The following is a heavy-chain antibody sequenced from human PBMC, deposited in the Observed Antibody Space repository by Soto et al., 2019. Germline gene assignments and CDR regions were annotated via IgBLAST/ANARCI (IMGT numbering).Heavy chain of an antibody. Sequence: GGSLRLSCAASGFTFSSYSMNWVRQAPGKGLEWVSYISSSSTIYYADSVKGRFTISRDNAKNSLYLQMNSLRDEDTAVYYCARQTYYDFWSGYWSPFDYWGQGTLVTVS. V-gene: IGHV3-48*02. J-gene: IGHJ4*02. CDR2: ISSSSTI. D-gene: IGHD3-3*01. CDR1: GFTFSSYS. CDR3: ARQTYYDFWSGYWSPFDY.